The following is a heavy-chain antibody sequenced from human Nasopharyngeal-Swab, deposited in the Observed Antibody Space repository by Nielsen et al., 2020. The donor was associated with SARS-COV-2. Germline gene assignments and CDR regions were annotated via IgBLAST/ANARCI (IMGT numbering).Heavy chain of an antibody. CDR2: INHNERT. Sequence: SETLSLTCAVYGGSFSGFYWNWIRQPPGRGLEWIGEINHNERTNYNPSLKSRITLSVDTSTNQISLKMRSVTAADTAVYYWSRAGRVGDAFVGLDVWGQGTTVTVSS. J-gene: IGHJ6*02. CDR3: SRAGRVGDAFVGLDV. D-gene: IGHD3-16*01. CDR1: GGSFSGFY. V-gene: IGHV4-34*01.